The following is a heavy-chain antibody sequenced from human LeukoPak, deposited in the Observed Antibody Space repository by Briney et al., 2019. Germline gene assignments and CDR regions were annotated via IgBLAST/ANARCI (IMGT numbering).Heavy chain of an antibody. CDR2: IKTDGSNT. V-gene: IGHV3-74*01. J-gene: IGHJ4*02. CDR1: GFTFSSYW. D-gene: IGHD4/OR15-4a*01. CDR3: ARRAGAYSHPYDY. Sequence: GGSLRLSCAASGFTFSSYWMHWVRQAPGKGLVWVSRIKTDGSNTNYADSVKGRFTISRDNSKNTLYLQMNSLRAEDTAVYYCARRAGAYSHPYDYWGQGTLVTVSS.